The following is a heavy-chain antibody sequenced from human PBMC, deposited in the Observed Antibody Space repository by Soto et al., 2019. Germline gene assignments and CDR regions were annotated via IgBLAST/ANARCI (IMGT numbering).Heavy chain of an antibody. D-gene: IGHD3-16*01. V-gene: IGHV3-23*01. CDR2: LSGSGATT. CDR3: AKPPLTALNTYYYDYGLDA. J-gene: IGHJ6*02. Sequence: EVKLLESGGTLEQPGGSLTLSCAASGFTFSSHAMSWVRQAPGKGLEWVSALSGSGATTYYADSVKGRFTVSRDNSKNTLYLQMNSLRPEDPAVYYFAKPPLTALNTYYYDYGLDAWGQGPAVNLSS. CDR1: GFTFSSHA.